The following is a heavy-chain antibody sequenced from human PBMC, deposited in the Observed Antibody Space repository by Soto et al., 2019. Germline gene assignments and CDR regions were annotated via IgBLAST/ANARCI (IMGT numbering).Heavy chain of an antibody. Sequence: PSETLSLTCAVYGGSFSGYYWSWIRQPPGKGLEWIGEINHSGSTNYNPSLKSRVTISVDTSKNQFSLKLSSVTAADTAVYYCARDVVVVPAASYYYYYYGMDVGGQGTTVTVSS. J-gene: IGHJ6*02. CDR2: INHSGST. CDR1: GGSFSGYY. V-gene: IGHV4-34*01. D-gene: IGHD2-2*01. CDR3: ARDVVVVPAASYYYYYYGMDV.